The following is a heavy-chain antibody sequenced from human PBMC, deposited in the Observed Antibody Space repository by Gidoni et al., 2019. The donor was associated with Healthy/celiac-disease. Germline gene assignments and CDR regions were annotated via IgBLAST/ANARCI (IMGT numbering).Heavy chain of an antibody. J-gene: IGHJ4*02. CDR3: ARISEEQLLV. CDR1: GGSISSSSYY. D-gene: IGHD6-13*01. CDR2: IYYSGST. V-gene: IGHV4-39*01. Sequence: QLPLQESGPGLVKPSETLSLTCTVSGGSISSSSYYWGWIRQPPGKGLEWIGSIYYSGSTYYNPSLKSRVTISVDTSKNQFSLKLSSVTAADTAVYYCARISEEQLLVWGQGTLVTVSS.